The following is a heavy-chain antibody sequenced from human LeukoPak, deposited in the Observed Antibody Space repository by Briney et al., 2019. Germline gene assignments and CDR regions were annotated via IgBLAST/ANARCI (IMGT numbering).Heavy chain of an antibody. V-gene: IGHV4-59*08. D-gene: IGHD3-9*01. J-gene: IGHJ4*02. CDR1: GVSINTYF. CDR2: VYYNGIT. CDR3: ARHGLLRYFDWLSYYFDY. Sequence: PSETLSLTCTVSGVSINTYFWSWIRQPPGKGLEWIGYVYYNGITNYNPSLKSRVTISVDTSKNQFSLKLSSVTAADTAVYYCARHGLLRYFDWLSYYFDYWGQGTLVTVSS.